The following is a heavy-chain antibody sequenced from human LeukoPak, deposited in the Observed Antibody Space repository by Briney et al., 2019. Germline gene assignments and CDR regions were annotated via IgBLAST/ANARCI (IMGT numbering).Heavy chain of an antibody. CDR2: INHSGST. CDR1: GGSFSGYY. J-gene: IGHJ4*02. D-gene: IGHD2-2*01. CDR3: FGSILNQLLWTVGDY. V-gene: IGHV4-34*01. Sequence: SETLSLTCAVYGGSFSGYYWSWIRQPPGKGLEWIGEINHSGSTNYNPSLKSRVTISVDTSKNQFSLKLSSVTAADTAVYYCFGSILNQLLWTVGDYWGQGTLVTVSS.